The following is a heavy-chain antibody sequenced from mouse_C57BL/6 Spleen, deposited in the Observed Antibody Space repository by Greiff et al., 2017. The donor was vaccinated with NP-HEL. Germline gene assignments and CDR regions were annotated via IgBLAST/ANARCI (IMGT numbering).Heavy chain of an antibody. V-gene: IGHV14-2*01. D-gene: IGHD1-1*01. CDR1: GFNIKDYY. Sequence: EVQLQQSGAELVKPGASVKLSCTASGFNIKDYYMHWVKQRTEQGLEWIGRIDPEDGDTKYAPKFQGKAPITADTSSNPAYLQLSSLTSEDTAVYYGASPHYYGSSYGRWYFDVWGTGTTVTVSS. CDR3: ASPHYYGSSYGRWYFDV. CDR2: IDPEDGDT. J-gene: IGHJ1*03.